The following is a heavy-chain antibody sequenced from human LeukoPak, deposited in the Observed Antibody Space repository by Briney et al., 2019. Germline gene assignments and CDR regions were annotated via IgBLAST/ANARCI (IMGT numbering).Heavy chain of an antibody. V-gene: IGHV3-74*01. D-gene: IGHD3-9*01. CDR3: ARGHEYYDILTWYYYGMDV. CDR1: GFTFSSYW. J-gene: IGHJ6*02. Sequence: QPGGSLRLSCVASGFTFSSYWMHWVRQDPRKGLVWVSRISGDGRNINYADSVRGRFTISRDNAKNTLYLQMNSLRAEDTAVYYCARGHEYYDILTWYYYGMDVWGQGTTVTVSS. CDR2: ISGDGRNI.